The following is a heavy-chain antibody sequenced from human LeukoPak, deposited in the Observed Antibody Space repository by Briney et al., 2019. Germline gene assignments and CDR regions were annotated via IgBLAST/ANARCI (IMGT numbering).Heavy chain of an antibody. CDR3: ARGGGNSYAPVDY. V-gene: IGHV3-74*01. CDR1: GFAFSTYW. J-gene: IGHJ4*02. CDR2: INSNGNTT. D-gene: IGHD5-18*01. Sequence: GGSLRLSCAASGFAFSTYWMHWARQVPGKGLVWVSRINSNGNTTPYADSVKGRFTISRDNAKNTLFLQMNSLRAEDTAVYYCARGGGNSYAPVDYWGQGTLVTVSS.